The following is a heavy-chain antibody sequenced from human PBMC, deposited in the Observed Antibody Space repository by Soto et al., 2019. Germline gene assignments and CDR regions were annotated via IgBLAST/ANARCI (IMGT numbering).Heavy chain of an antibody. CDR1: GGSISSGGYS. CDR3: GRGDYANAFDI. CDR2: IYHSGST. Sequence: QLQLQESGSGLVTPSQTLSLTCAVSGGSISSGGYSWNWIRQPPGKGLEWIGNIYHSGSTYYNASLKSRVTRSVDRSKNQCSLKLSSVTAADTAVYYCGRGDYANAFDIWGQGTMVTVSS. V-gene: IGHV4-30-2*01. D-gene: IGHD4-17*01. J-gene: IGHJ3*02.